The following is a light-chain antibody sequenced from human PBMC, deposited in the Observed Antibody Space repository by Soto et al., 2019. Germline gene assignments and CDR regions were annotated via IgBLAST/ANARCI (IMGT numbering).Light chain of an antibody. CDR3: GQFVSSPPRT. Sequence: DIQMTQSPSSVSASVGDRVSISCRASQGISNWLAWYQQKPGKAPNLLIYGASSLQSGVPSRFSGSGSGTDFTLTISRLEPEDFALYYSGQFVSSPPRTFGQGTKVEIK. V-gene: IGKV1-12*01. CDR2: GAS. J-gene: IGKJ1*01. CDR1: QGISNW.